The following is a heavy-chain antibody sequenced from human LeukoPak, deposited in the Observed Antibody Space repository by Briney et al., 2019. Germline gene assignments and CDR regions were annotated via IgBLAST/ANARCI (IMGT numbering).Heavy chain of an antibody. Sequence: ASVKVSCKPSGYTFTAYYIHWVRQVPGQGLEWMGGIIPIFGTANYAQKFQGRVTITADESTSTAYMELSSLRSEDTAVYYCARDLDLGYCSSTSCYAFSSWGQGTLVTVSS. J-gene: IGHJ4*02. V-gene: IGHV1-69*13. CDR2: IIPIFGTA. CDR3: ARDLDLGYCSSTSCYAFSS. D-gene: IGHD2-2*01. CDR1: GYTFTAYY.